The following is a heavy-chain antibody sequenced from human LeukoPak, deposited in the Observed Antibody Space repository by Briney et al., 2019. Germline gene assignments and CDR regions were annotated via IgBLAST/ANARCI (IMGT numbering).Heavy chain of an antibody. CDR1: GFTFSSYG. V-gene: IGHV3-30*18. CDR3: AKDRITMVRGVPGLDY. Sequence: PGGSLRLSCAASGFTFSSYGMHWVRQAPGKGLEWVAVISYDGSNKYYADSVKGRFTISRDNSKNTLYLQMNSLRAEDTAMYYCAKDRITMVRGVPGLDYWGQGTLVTVSS. J-gene: IGHJ4*02. D-gene: IGHD3-10*01. CDR2: ISYDGSNK.